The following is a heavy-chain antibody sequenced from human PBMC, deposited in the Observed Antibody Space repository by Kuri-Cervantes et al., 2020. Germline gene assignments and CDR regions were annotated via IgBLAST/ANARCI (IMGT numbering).Heavy chain of an antibody. Sequence: GGSLRLSCAASGFIFSSSEMNWVRQAPGKGLEWVSSISFSGASIYYADSVKGRFTISRDNAKNSLYLQMNSLRAEDTAVYYCARDAGPVVYYFDYWGQGNLVTVSS. D-gene: IGHD6-13*01. J-gene: IGHJ4*02. V-gene: IGHV3-48*03. CDR2: ISFSGASI. CDR3: ARDAGPVVYYFDY. CDR1: GFIFSSSE.